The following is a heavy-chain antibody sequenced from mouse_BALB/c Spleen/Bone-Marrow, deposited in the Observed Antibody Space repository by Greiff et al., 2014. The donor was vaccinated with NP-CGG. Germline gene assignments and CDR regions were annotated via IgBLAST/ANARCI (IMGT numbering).Heavy chain of an antibody. CDR2: IGVGGTYT. V-gene: IGHV5-6*01. CDR3: ARPFTTVVATVFAY. D-gene: IGHD1-1*01. Sequence: EVHLVESGGDLVKPGGSLKLSCAASGFSFSGYGMSWVRQTPDKRLEWVATIGVGGTYTYYPDSVKGRFNISRDNAKNTLYLRMSSLKSEDTAMYYCARPFTTVVATVFAYWGQGTLVTVSA. CDR1: GFSFSGYG. J-gene: IGHJ3*01.